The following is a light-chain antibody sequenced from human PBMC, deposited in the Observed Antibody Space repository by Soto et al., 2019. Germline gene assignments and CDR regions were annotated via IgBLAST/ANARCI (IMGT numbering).Light chain of an antibody. Sequence: QSALTQPPSASGSPGQSVTISCTGTSSDVGGYNYVSWYQQYPGRAPKLMIYEVTKRPSGVPDRFSGSKSGNTASLTVSGLQAEDEADDYCSSYAASNHCYFVFGGGTKLTVL. CDR2: EVT. CDR1: SSDVGGYNY. J-gene: IGLJ3*02. V-gene: IGLV2-8*01. CDR3: SSYAASNHCYFV.